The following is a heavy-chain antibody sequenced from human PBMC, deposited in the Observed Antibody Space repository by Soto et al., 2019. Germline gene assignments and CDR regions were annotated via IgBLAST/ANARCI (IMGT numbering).Heavy chain of an antibody. CDR2: INHSGST. Sequence: SETLSLTCAVYGGSFSGYYWSWIRQPPGKGLEWIGEINHSGSTNYNPSLKSRVTISVDTSKNQFSLKLSSVTAADTAVYYCASGQRGYSYGYGRWFDPWGQGTLVTVSS. D-gene: IGHD5-18*01. J-gene: IGHJ5*02. CDR3: ASGQRGYSYGYGRWFDP. V-gene: IGHV4-34*01. CDR1: GGSFSGYY.